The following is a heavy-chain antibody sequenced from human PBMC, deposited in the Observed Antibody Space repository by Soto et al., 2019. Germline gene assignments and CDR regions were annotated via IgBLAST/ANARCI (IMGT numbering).Heavy chain of an antibody. CDR1: GGSFSSNP. V-gene: IGHV1-69*01. D-gene: IGHD5-18*01. CDR3: ARGGRGYSSAPRYYFDY. Sequence: QVQLVQSGSEVKKPGSSVKVSCKASGGSFSSNPISWVRQAPGQGLEWMAGIIPIFATVHYAQKFQGRATITADESTSTAYMELTSLRSEDPAVYFCARGGRGYSSAPRYYFDYWGQGTLVTVSS. J-gene: IGHJ4*02. CDR2: IIPIFATV.